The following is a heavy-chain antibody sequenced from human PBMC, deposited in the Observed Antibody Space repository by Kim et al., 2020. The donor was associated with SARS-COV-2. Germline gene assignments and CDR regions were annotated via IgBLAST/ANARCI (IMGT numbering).Heavy chain of an antibody. CDR1: GGTFSSYA. J-gene: IGHJ6*02. D-gene: IGHD3-22*01. CDR3: ARVRFSMIVVATYYYYGMDV. Sequence: SVKVSCKASGGTFSSYAISWVRQAPGQGLEWMGGIIPIFGTANYAQKFQGRVTITADESTSTAYMELSSLRSEDTAVYYCARVRFSMIVVATYYYYGMDVWGQGTTVTVSS. V-gene: IGHV1-69*13. CDR2: IIPIFGTA.